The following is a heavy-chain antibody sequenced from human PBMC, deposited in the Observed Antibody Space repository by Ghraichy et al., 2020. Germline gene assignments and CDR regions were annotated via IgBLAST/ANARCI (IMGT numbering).Heavy chain of an antibody. V-gene: IGHV3-23*01. D-gene: IGHD3-10*01. CDR3: AKGDGLGPYYYYMDV. CDR1: AITFSTYA. Sequence: GGSLRLSCAASAITFSTYAMSWVRQAPGKGLEWVSSINSGGGSTYYADSVKGRFTISRDNSKNTLYLQMNSLRAEDSAVYYCAKGDGLGPYYYYMDVWGNGTTVTVSS. CDR2: INSGGGST. J-gene: IGHJ6*03.